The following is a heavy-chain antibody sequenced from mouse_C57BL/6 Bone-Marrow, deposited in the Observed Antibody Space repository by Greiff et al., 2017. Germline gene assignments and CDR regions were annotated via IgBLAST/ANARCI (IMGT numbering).Heavy chain of an antibody. V-gene: IGHV5-6*02. J-gene: IGHJ4*01. Sequence: DVMLVESGGDLVKPGGSLTLSCAASGFTFSSYGMSWVRQTPVQRLEWVATISSGGSYTYYPDSVKGRFTISRDNAKNTLYLQMSSLKSEDTAMYYCARRDYYAMDYWGQGTSVTVSS. CDR2: ISSGGSYT. CDR3: ARRDYYAMDY. CDR1: GFTFSSYG.